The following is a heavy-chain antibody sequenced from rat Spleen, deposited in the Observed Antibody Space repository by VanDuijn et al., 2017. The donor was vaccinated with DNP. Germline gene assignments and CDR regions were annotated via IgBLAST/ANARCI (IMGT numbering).Heavy chain of an antibody. V-gene: IGHV5-22*01. J-gene: IGHJ2*01. CDR2: ISNTGDNT. CDR3: SSNPHLRTAAPFDY. CDR1: GLTFSDHN. Sequence: EVQLVESGGGLVQPGRSLKLSCAVSGLTFSDHNMAWVRQAPGKGLEWVASISNTGDNTYYSDSVKGRFSLSRDNAKSTLYLQVNSLRSEDTATYYCSSNPHLRTAAPFDYWGQGAMVTVSS. D-gene: IGHD3-8*01.